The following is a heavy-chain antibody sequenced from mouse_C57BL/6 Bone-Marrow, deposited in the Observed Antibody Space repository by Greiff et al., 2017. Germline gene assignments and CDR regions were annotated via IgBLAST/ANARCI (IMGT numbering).Heavy chain of an antibody. J-gene: IGHJ2*01. CDR2: ISNGGGST. Sequence: DVKLVESGGGLVQPGGSLKLSCAASGFTFSDYYMYWVRQTPEKMLEWVAYISNGGGSTYYPDTVKSRFTISRDNAKNTLYLQMSRLKSEETAMYYYARQGEDNYPFDNWGQGTTLTVSS. V-gene: IGHV5-12*01. D-gene: IGHD1-3*01. CDR1: GFTFSDYY. CDR3: ARQGEDNYPFDN.